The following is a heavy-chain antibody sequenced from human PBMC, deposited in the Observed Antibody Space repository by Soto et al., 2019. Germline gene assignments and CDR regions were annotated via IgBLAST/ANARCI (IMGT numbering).Heavy chain of an antibody. CDR3: ARGRGYYDILTGSFYYYMDV. Sequence: VASVKVSCKASGYTFTSYDINWVRQATGQGLEWMGWMNPNSGNTGYAQKFQGRVTMTRNTSISTAYMELSSLRSEDTAVYYCARGRGYYDILTGSFYYYMDVWGKGTTVTVSS. CDR1: GYTFTSYD. J-gene: IGHJ6*03. D-gene: IGHD3-9*01. V-gene: IGHV1-8*01. CDR2: MNPNSGNT.